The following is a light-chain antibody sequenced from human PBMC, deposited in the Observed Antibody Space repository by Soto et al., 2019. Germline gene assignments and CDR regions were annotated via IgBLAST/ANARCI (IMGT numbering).Light chain of an antibody. CDR2: AAS. Sequence: EIVMTQSPATLSVSPGERASLSCRASQRIVSNLAGYQQKPGQPPRLLIYAASTRATGIPARFSGSGSGTEFTLTISSLQSEDFAVYFCQQYNDWPRSFGQGTKVEIK. J-gene: IGKJ1*01. CDR1: QRIVSN. CDR3: QQYNDWPRS. V-gene: IGKV3-15*01.